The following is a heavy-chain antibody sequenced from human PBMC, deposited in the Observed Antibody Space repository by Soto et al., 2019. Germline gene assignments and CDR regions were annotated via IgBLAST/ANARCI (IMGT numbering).Heavy chain of an antibody. CDR2: ISYDGSNK. CDR3: AKDSMWSNWTAAMPPPEDYYYYYGMDV. D-gene: IGHD2-2*01. Sequence: GGSLRLSCAASGFTFSSYGMHWVRQAPGKGLEWVAVISYDGSNKYYADSVKGRFTISRDNSKNTLYLQMNSLRAGDTAGYYCAKDSMWSNWTAAMPPPEDYYYYYGMDVWGQGTTVTVSS. CDR1: GFTFSSYG. J-gene: IGHJ6*02. V-gene: IGHV3-30*18.